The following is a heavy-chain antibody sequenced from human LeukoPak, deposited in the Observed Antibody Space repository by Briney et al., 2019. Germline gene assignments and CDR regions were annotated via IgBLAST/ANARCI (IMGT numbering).Heavy chain of an antibody. V-gene: IGHV7-4-1*02. Sequence: ASVKVSCEASGYTFTSYAMNWVRQAPGQGLEWMGWINTNTGNPTYAQGFTGRFVFSLDTSVSTAYLQISSLKAEDTAVYYCARGPRGKYYYYGMDVWGQGTTVTVSS. CDR1: GYTFTSYA. D-gene: IGHD3-16*01. CDR3: ARGPRGKYYYYGMDV. CDR2: INTNTGNP. J-gene: IGHJ6*02.